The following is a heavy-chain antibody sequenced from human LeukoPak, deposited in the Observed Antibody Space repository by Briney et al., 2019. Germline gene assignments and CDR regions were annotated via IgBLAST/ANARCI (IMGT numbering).Heavy chain of an antibody. CDR1: GFTFSSYG. D-gene: IGHD3-22*01. CDR3: AKDVVGDYYDSSGYGY. Sequence: GGSLRLSCAASGFTFSSYGMHWVRQAPGKGLEWVAVISYDGSNKYYADSVKGRFTISRDNSKNTLYLQMNSLRAEDTAVYYCAKDVVGDYYDSSGYGYWGQGTLVTVSS. V-gene: IGHV3-30*18. J-gene: IGHJ4*02. CDR2: ISYDGSNK.